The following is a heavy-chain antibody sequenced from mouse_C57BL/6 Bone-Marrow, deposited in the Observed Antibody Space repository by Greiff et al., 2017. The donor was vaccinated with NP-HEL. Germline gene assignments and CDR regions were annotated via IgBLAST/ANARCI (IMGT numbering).Heavy chain of an antibody. D-gene: IGHD2-4*01. Sequence: VQLVESGPGLVAPSQSLSISCTVSGFSFTSYGVHWVRQPPGKGLEWLVVIWRAGSTTYNSALKSRLSICKDHSNSQVFLKMNSLQTDDTAMYYCARQNYDYDGEYFDVWGTGTTVTVSS. V-gene: IGHV2-6-1*01. CDR1: GFSFTSYG. J-gene: IGHJ1*03. CDR2: IWRAGST. CDR3: ARQNYDYDGEYFDV.